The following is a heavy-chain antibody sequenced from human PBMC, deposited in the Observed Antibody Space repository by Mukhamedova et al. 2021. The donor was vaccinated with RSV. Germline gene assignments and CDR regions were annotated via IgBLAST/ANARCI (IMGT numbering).Heavy chain of an antibody. CDR3: TTGAGFGNPSYFDY. V-gene: IGHV3-15*01. CDR2: IKTKNDGETS. J-gene: IGHJ4*02. Sequence: GPEWVGRIKTKNDGETSHYDAPVEGRFTISRDDSKTTLYLKRNSLRTEDTAVYFCTTGAGFGNPSYFDYCGQGTLVLVPS. D-gene: IGHD3-10*01.